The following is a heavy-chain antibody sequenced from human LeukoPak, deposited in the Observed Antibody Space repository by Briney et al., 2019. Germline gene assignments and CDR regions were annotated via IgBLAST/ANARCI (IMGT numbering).Heavy chain of an antibody. J-gene: IGHJ6*03. CDR1: GFTFSNHG. D-gene: IGHD2-2*01. CDR3: AKDQLNIVVVPAYYYYMDV. CDR2: ISPRGGGT. Sequence: PGGSLRLSCAASGFTFSNHGMNWVRQAPGKGLEWLSGISPRGGGTYYADSVKGRFTISRDNSKNTLYLQMNSLRAEDTAVYYCAKDQLNIVVVPAYYYYMDVWGKGTTVTISS. V-gene: IGHV3-23*01.